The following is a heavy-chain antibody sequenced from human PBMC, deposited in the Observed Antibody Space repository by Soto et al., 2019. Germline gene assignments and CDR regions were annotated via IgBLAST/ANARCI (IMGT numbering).Heavy chain of an antibody. V-gene: IGHV4-59*01. CDR3: ARDLPSDDYGEPY. J-gene: IGHJ4*02. CDR1: GGSISSYY. Sequence: SETLSLTCTVSGGSISSYYWSWIRQPPGKGLEWIGYIYYSGSTNYNPSLKSRVTISVDTSKNQFSLKLSSVTAADTAVYYCARDLPSDDYGEPYWGQGTLVTVSS. D-gene: IGHD4-17*01. CDR2: IYYSGST.